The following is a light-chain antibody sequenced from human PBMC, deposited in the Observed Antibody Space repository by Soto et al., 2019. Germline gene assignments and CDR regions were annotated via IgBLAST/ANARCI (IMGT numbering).Light chain of an antibody. V-gene: IGKV3-11*01. CDR1: QSIRSF. CDR3: QQRYDWPVT. J-gene: IGKJ1*01. CDR2: DTS. Sequence: EIVLTQSPATLSLSPGERATRFCRASQSIRSFLAWFQQKPGQAPRLLIYDTSNRATGVPARFNGSGSGTDFTLNSSSLESEDSAAYFCQQRYDWPVTFGPGTKVQIK.